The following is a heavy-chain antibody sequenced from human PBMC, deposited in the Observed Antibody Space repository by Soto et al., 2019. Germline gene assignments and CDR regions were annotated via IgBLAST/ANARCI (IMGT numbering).Heavy chain of an antibody. CDR1: GFTFSSYA. V-gene: IGHV3-23*01. J-gene: IGHJ4*02. Sequence: EVQLLESGGGLVQPGGSLRLSCAASGFTFSSYAMSWVRQAPGKGLEWVSAISGSGGSTYYADSVKGRFTISRDNSMTTLYLQMNSLRAEDTAVYYCAKSRAALGITIFGVAPDYWGQGTLVTVSS. CDR3: AKSRAALGITIFGVAPDY. CDR2: ISGSGGST. D-gene: IGHD3-3*01.